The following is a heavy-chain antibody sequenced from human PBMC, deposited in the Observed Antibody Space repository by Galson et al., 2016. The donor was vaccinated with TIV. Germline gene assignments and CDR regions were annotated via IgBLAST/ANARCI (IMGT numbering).Heavy chain of an antibody. CDR2: IYDGGDT. CDR3: ARDRVVGGTYYSYYFGMDV. J-gene: IGHJ6*02. V-gene: IGHV3-66*02. CDR1: GLNVSMNY. D-gene: IGHD1-26*01. Sequence: SLRLSCAASGLNVSMNYMTWVRQAPGKGLEWVSIIYDGGDTYYADSVRGRFTISRDNFKDILYLHLTGLRPDDTGVYYCARDRVVGGTYYSYYFGMDVWGQGTTLTASS.